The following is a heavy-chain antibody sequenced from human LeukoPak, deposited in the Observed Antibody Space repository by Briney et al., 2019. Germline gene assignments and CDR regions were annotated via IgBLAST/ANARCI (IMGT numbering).Heavy chain of an antibody. CDR3: ARASLAVCAFDI. D-gene: IGHD2-8*02. V-gene: IGHV4-59*01. CDR2: IYYSGST. J-gene: IGHJ3*02. Sequence: PSETLSLTCTVSGGSISSYYWSWIRQPPGKGLEWIGYIYYSGSTNYNPSLKSRVTISVDTSKNQFSLKLSSVTAADTAVYYCARASLAVCAFDIWGQGTMVTVSS. CDR1: GGSISSYY.